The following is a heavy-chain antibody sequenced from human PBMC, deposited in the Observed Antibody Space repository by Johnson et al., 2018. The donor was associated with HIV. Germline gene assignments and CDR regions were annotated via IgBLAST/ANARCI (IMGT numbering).Heavy chain of an antibody. Sequence: QVQLVESGGDLVKPGGSLRLSCAASGFIFSDYYMTWIRQAPGQGLESISYLSSSGRTLYYADSVKGRFTMSRDNAKKSLYLQMNSLRAEDTAVYYCARDRDSIAGAPYAFDFWGQGTMVTVSS. D-gene: IGHD1-26*01. CDR3: ARDRDSIAGAPYAFDF. CDR1: GFIFSDYY. CDR2: LSSSGRTL. J-gene: IGHJ3*01. V-gene: IGHV3-11*04.